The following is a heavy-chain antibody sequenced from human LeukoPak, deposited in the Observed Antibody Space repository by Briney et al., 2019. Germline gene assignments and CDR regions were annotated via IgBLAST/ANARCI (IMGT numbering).Heavy chain of an antibody. J-gene: IGHJ6*02. CDR3: ASCFWSGYKSSYYYGMDV. Sequence: ASVKVSCKASGGTFSSYTISWVRQAPGKGLEWMGRIIPILGIANYAQKFQGRVTITADKSTSTAYMELSSLRSEDTAVYYCASCFWSGYKSSYYYGMDVWGQGTTVTVSS. CDR2: IIPILGIA. CDR1: GGTFSSYT. D-gene: IGHD3-3*01. V-gene: IGHV1-69*02.